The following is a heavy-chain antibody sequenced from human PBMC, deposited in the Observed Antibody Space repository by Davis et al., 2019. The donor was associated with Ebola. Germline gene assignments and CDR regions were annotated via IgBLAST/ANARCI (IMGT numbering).Heavy chain of an antibody. CDR2: ISAYNGNT. D-gene: IGHD6-6*01. J-gene: IGHJ4*02. V-gene: IGHV1-18*01. CDR1: GYTFTSYG. CDR3: ARDLSSSSPDGFDY. Sequence: AASVKVSCKASGYTFTSYGISWVRQAPGQGLEWMGWISAYNGNTNYAQKLQGRVTMTTDTSTSTAYMELRSLRSDDTAVYYCARDLSSSSPDGFDYWGQGTLVTVSS.